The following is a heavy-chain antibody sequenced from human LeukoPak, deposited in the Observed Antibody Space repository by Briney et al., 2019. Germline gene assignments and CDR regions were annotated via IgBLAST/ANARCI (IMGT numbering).Heavy chain of an antibody. V-gene: IGHV3-9*01. D-gene: IGHD3-10*01. Sequence: GGSLRLSCAASGFTFDNYGMSWVRLAPGKGLEWVSGISWNSGSIGYADSVKGRFTISRDNAKNSLYLQMNSLRAEDTALYYCAKGDFGENVDYWGQGTLVTVSS. CDR3: AKGDFGENVDY. J-gene: IGHJ4*02. CDR1: GFTFDNYG. CDR2: ISWNSGSI.